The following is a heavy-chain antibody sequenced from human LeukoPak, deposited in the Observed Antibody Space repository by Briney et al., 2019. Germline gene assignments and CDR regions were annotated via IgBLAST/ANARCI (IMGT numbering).Heavy chain of an antibody. CDR3: ARRPPNYYDSSGYSVFDY. Sequence: GESLKISCKGSGYSFTTYWIAWVRQMPGKGLEWMGIIHPGDSDTRYIPSFQGQVTISADKSISTAFLQWSTLKASDTAIYYCARRPPNYYDSSGYSVFDYWGQGILVTVSS. CDR1: GYSFTTYW. V-gene: IGHV5-51*01. CDR2: IHPGDSDT. D-gene: IGHD3-22*01. J-gene: IGHJ4*02.